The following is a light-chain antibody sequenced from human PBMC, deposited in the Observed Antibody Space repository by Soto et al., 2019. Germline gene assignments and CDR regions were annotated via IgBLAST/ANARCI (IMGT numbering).Light chain of an antibody. Sequence: QSALTQPAPVSGSPGQSIAISCTGTSSDVGSYNSVSWYQQHPGKAPKLMIYEGSKRPSGVSDRFSGSKSGNTASLTISGLQAEDEADYYCCSYAGNPYVFGTGTKVTVL. V-gene: IGLV2-23*01. CDR2: EGS. J-gene: IGLJ1*01. CDR1: SSDVGSYNS. CDR3: CSYAGNPYV.